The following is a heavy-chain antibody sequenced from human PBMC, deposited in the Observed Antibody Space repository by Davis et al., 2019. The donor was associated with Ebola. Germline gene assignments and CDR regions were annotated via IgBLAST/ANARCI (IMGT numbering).Heavy chain of an antibody. CDR1: GYTFTGYY. Sequence: ASVKVSCKASGYTFTGYYMHWVRQAPGQGLEWMGWINPNSGGTNYAQKFQGWVTMTRDTSTSTVYMELSSLRSEDTAVYYCARDQGTVTTSTFDPWGQGTLVTDSS. D-gene: IGHD4-11*01. CDR3: ARDQGTVTTSTFDP. CDR2: INPNSGGT. J-gene: IGHJ5*02. V-gene: IGHV1-2*04.